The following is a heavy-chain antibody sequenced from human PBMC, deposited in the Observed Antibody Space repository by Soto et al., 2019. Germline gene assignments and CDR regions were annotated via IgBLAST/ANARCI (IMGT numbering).Heavy chain of an antibody. J-gene: IGHJ6*02. V-gene: IGHV3-30-3*01. CDR2: ISYDGGNK. D-gene: IGHD6-13*01. CDR3: ARDGKAAAGTVYYYYGMDV. Sequence: GGSLRLSCAASGFTFSSYAMHWVRQAPGKGLEWVAVISYDGGNKYYADSVKGRFTISRDNSKNTLYLQMNSLRAEDTAVYYCARDGKAAAGTVYYYYGMDVWGQGTTVTVSS. CDR1: GFTFSSYA.